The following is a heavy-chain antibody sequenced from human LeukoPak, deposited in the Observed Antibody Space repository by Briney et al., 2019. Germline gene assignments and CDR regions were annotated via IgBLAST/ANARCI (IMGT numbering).Heavy chain of an antibody. J-gene: IGHJ4*02. V-gene: IGHV1-46*01. Sequence: GASVKVSCKASGYTFTSYYMHWVRQAPGQGLEWMGIINPSGGSTSYAQKFQGRVTMTRDTSASTAYMELSSLRSEDTAVYYCARTPPGGGAAAGTHFDYWGQGTLVTVSS. CDR3: ARTPPGGGAAAGTHFDY. CDR2: INPSGGST. CDR1: GYTFTSYY. D-gene: IGHD6-13*01.